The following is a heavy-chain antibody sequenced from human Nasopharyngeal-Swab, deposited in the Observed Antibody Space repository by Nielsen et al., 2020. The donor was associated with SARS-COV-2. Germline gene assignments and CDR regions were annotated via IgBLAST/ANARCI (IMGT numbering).Heavy chain of an antibody. CDR2: ISSSSSYI. J-gene: IGHJ6*02. D-gene: IGHD4-23*01. Sequence: GESLKISCAASGFTFSSYSMNWVRQAPGKGLEWVSSISSSSSYIYYADSVKGRFTISRENAKNSLYLQMNSLRAGDTAVYYCARAHYGGTYYYYYGMDVWGQGTTVTVSS. CDR1: GFTFSSYS. V-gene: IGHV3-21*01. CDR3: ARAHYGGTYYYYYGMDV.